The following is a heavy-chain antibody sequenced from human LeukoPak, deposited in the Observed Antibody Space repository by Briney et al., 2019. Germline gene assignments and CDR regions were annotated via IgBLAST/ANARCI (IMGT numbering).Heavy chain of an antibody. CDR1: GASISSYY. CDR2: ISSSGNT. J-gene: IGHJ3*02. Sequence: PSETLSLTCTVSGASISSYYWSWIRQPPGKEREWIGLISSSGNTNYNPSLKSRVTISGDTSKNQFSLKVTSVTAADTAVYYCARGGLTAKDAFDIWGQGATVTVSS. CDR3: ARGGLTAKDAFDI. D-gene: IGHD2-21*02. V-gene: IGHV4-59*01.